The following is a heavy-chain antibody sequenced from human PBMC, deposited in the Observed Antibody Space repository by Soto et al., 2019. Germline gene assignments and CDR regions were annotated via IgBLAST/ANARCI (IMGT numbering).Heavy chain of an antibody. V-gene: IGHV4-61*01. CDR2: IYYSGST. CDR3: ASRLSHTAMVWSYFDY. CDR1: GGSVSSGSYY. Sequence: SETLSLTCTVSGGSVSSGSYYWSWIRQPPGKGLEWIGYIYYSGSTNYNPSLKSRVTISVDTSKNQFSLKLSSVTAAETAVYYCASRLSHTAMVWSYFDYWGQGTLVTVSS. D-gene: IGHD5-18*01. J-gene: IGHJ4*02.